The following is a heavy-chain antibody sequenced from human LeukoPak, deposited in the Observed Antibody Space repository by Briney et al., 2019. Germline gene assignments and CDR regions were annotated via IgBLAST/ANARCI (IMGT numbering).Heavy chain of an antibody. Sequence: PGGSLRLSCAASGFTFNKFAMSWVRQAPGKELEWVSAITGSGINTYYADSVKGRFTISRDNSKNTLYLQMNSLRAEDTAVYYCAKPLSGNYHCFDYWGQGTLVTVSS. D-gene: IGHD1-26*01. CDR3: AKPLSGNYHCFDY. J-gene: IGHJ4*02. V-gene: IGHV3-23*01. CDR1: GFTFNKFA. CDR2: ITGSGINT.